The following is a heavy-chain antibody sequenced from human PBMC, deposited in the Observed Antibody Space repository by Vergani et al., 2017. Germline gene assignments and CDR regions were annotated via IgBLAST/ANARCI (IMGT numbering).Heavy chain of an antibody. CDR2: IYWDDDK. D-gene: IGHD6-6*01. V-gene: IGHV2-5*02. CDR3: AHSTWSSSSFDY. J-gene: IGHJ4*02. Sequence: QITLKESGPTLVKPTQTLTLTCTFSGFSLSTSGVGVGWIRQPPGKALEWLALIYWDDDKRYSPSLKSRLTITKDTSKNQVVLTMTNIDPVDTATYYCAHSTWSSSSFDYWGQGTLVTVSS. CDR1: GFSLSTSGVG.